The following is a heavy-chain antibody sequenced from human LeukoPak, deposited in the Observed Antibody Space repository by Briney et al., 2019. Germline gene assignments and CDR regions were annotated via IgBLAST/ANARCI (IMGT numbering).Heavy chain of an antibody. CDR1: GGTFSSYA. Sequence: SVKVSCKASGGTFSSYAISWVRQAPGRGLEWMGGIIPIFGTANYAQKFQGRVTITADESTSTAYMELSSLRSEDTAVYYCARGHYYDSSGQETYWGQGTLVTVSS. V-gene: IGHV1-69*13. D-gene: IGHD3-22*01. CDR3: ARGHYYDSSGQETY. J-gene: IGHJ4*02. CDR2: IIPIFGTA.